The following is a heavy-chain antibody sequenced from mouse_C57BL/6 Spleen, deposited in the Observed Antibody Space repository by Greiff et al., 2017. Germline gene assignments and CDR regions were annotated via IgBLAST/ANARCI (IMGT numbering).Heavy chain of an antibody. V-gene: IGHV1-64*01. CDR1: GYTFTSYW. Sequence: QVQLQQPGAELVKPGASVKLSCKASGYTFTSYWMHWVKQRPGQGLEWIGVIHPNSGSTNYNEKFKSKATLTVDKSSSTAYMQLSSLTSEDSAVYYCARGDGNYVGFAYWGQGTLVTVSA. CDR2: IHPNSGST. J-gene: IGHJ3*01. CDR3: ARGDGNYVGFAY. D-gene: IGHD2-1*01.